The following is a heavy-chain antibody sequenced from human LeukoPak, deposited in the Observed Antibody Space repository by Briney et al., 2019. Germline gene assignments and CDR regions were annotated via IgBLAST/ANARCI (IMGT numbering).Heavy chain of an antibody. J-gene: IGHJ6*03. Sequence: SETLSLTCTVSGGSISRYYWSWIRQPPGKGLEWIGYIYYSGSTNYNPSLKSRVTISVDTSKNQFSLKLSSVTAADTAVYYCARGVYDSSGYYSYYYYYMDVWGKGTTVTISS. CDR3: ARGVYDSSGYYSYYYYYMDV. CDR2: IYYSGST. D-gene: IGHD3-22*01. V-gene: IGHV4-59*12. CDR1: GGSISRYY.